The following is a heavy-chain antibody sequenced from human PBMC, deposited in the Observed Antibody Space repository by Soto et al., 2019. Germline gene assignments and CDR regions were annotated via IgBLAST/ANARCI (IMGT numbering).Heavy chain of an antibody. CDR2: ISYDGSNK. D-gene: IGHD6-19*01. J-gene: IGHJ6*03. V-gene: IGHV3-30*18. CDR3: AKDNQWQCNGYYMDV. Sequence: QVQLVESGGGVVQPGRSLRLSCAASGFTFSSYGMHWVRQAPGKGLEWVAVISYDGSNKYYADSVEGRFTISRDNSKNTLYLQMNGLRAEDTAVYYCAKDNQWQCNGYYMDVWGKGTTVIVSS. CDR1: GFTFSSYG.